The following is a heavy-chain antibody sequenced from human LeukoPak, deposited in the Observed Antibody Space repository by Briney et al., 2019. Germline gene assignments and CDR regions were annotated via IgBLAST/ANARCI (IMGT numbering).Heavy chain of an antibody. CDR1: GLTFSSSW. V-gene: IGHV3-33*08. D-gene: IGHD3-9*01. Sequence: PGGSLRLSCATSGLTFSSSWMNWLRQAPGKGLEWVAVIWYDGNNKYYADSVKGRFTISRDNSKNTLYLQMNSLRAEDTAVYYCARSTSSEYDIYHFDYWGQGTLVTVSS. CDR2: IWYDGNNK. J-gene: IGHJ4*02. CDR3: ARSTSSEYDIYHFDY.